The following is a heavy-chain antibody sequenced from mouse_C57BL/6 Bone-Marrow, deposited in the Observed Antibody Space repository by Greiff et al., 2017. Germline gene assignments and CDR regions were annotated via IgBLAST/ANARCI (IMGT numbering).Heavy chain of an antibody. V-gene: IGHV14-2*01. Sequence: VQLQQSGAELVKPGASVKLSCTASGFNIKDYYIHWVKQRTEQGLEWIGRIDPEDGETKYAPKFPDKATITADTSSNTAYLQLSSLTSEDTAVYYCTRSLNFYGTNYWGQGTTLTVSS. CDR2: IDPEDGET. CDR3: TRSLNFYGTNY. D-gene: IGHD1-1*01. J-gene: IGHJ2*01. CDR1: GFNIKDYY.